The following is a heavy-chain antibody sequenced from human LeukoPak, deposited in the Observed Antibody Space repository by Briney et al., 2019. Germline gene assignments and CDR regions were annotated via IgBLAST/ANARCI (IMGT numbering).Heavy chain of an antibody. CDR3: ARGVGVYYYYMDV. CDR2: ISPSGGST. J-gene: IGHJ6*03. V-gene: IGHV1-46*01. Sequence: ASVKVSCKAFGYTFTSNYMHWVRQAPGQGPEWMGVISPSGGSTTYAQKFQGRVTMTRNTSISTAYMELSSLRSEDTAVYYCARGVGVYYYYMDVWGKGTTVTISS. CDR1: GYTFTSNY. D-gene: IGHD3-10*01.